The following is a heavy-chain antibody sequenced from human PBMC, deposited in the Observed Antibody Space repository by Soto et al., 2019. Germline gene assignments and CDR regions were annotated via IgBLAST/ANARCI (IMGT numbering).Heavy chain of an antibody. D-gene: IGHD3-10*01. Sequence: PSETLSLTCTFSVVSISSGGYYCSWIRQHPWKGLEWIGYIYYSGSTYYNPSLKSRVTISVDTSKNQFSLKLSSVTAADTAVYYCARDYGRFNYYGMEVWGQGTTVTVSS. CDR1: VVSISSGGYY. CDR3: ARDYGRFNYYGMEV. V-gene: IGHV4-31*03. J-gene: IGHJ6*01. CDR2: IYYSGST.